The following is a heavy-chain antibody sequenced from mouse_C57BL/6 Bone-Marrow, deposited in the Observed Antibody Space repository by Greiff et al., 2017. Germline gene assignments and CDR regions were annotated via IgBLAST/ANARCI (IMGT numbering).Heavy chain of an antibody. J-gene: IGHJ1*03. CDR2: ISYSGST. CDR1: GYSITSGYD. CDR3: ARGGAHYGSSYWYFDV. Sequence: EVKLVESGPGMVKPSQSLSLTCTVTGYSITSGYDWHWIRHFPGNKLEWMGYISYSGSTNYNPSLKSRISITHDTSKNHFFLTLNSVTTEDTATYYCARGGAHYGSSYWYFDVWGTGTTVTVSS. V-gene: IGHV3-1*01. D-gene: IGHD1-1*01.